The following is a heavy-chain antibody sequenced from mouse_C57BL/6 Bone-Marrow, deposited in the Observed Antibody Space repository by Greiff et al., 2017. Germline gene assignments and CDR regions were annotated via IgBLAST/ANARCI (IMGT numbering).Heavy chain of an antibody. CDR1: GFTFSSYG. Sequence: EVKLQESGGDLVKPGGSLKLSCAASGFTFSSYGMSWVRQTPDKRLEWVATISSGGSYTYYPDSVKGRFTISRDNDTNTLYLQMSSLKSEDTAVYYCAREDYYGSSYAWFAYWGQGTLVTVSA. D-gene: IGHD1-1*01. V-gene: IGHV5-6*01. J-gene: IGHJ3*01. CDR3: AREDYYGSSYAWFAY. CDR2: ISSGGSYT.